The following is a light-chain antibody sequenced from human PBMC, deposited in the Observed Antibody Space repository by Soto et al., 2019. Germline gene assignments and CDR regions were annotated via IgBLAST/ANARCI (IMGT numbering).Light chain of an antibody. CDR2: KTS. CDR1: QYISPW. CDR3: QQYKTYSRT. J-gene: IGKJ1*01. V-gene: IGKV1-5*03. Sequence: DIQMTQSPSTLSASVGDRVTITCRASQYISPWLAWYQQKPGKAPKLLIYKTSYLESGVPSRFSGSGSGTEFNLTISSLQPDDFATYYCQQYKTYSRTFGQGTKVEIK.